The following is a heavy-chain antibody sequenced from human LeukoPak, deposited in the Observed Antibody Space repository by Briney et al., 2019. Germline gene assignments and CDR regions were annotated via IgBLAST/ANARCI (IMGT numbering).Heavy chain of an antibody. CDR3: AKDYSYYYGSGSFD. D-gene: IGHD3-10*01. V-gene: IGHV3-23*01. CDR2: ISGSGGST. J-gene: IGHJ4*02. CDR1: GFTFSSYA. Sequence: GGSLRLSCAASGFTFSSYAMSWVRQAPGKGLEWVSAISGSGGSTYYADSVKGRFTISRDNSKNTLHLQMNSLRAEDTAVYYCAKDYSYYYGSGSFDWGQGTLVTVSS.